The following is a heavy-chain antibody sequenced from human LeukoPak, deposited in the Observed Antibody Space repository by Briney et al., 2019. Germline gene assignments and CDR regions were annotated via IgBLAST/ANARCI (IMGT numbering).Heavy chain of an antibody. Sequence: GGSLRLSCAASGFTFSTYSMNWVRQAPGKGLGWVSSIGSGSSYIYYADSMKGRFTISRDDAKNSLYLQMNSLRAEDTAVYYCARYCSSSRCLYYYHMDVWGKGTTVTVSS. D-gene: IGHD2-2*01. CDR1: GFTFSTYS. V-gene: IGHV3-21*01. J-gene: IGHJ6*03. CDR3: ARYCSSSRCLYYYHMDV. CDR2: IGSGSSYI.